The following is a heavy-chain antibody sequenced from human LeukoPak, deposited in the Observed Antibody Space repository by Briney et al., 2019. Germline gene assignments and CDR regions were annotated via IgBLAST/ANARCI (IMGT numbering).Heavy chain of an antibody. D-gene: IGHD3-3*01. Sequence: PGGSLRLSCAASGFTFITYSMNWVRQAPGKGLEWLSYISSSSSSIYYADSVKGRFTISRDNAKNSLYLQMNSLRAEDTAVYYCARGSDFWSGYFLYFYMDVWGKGTTVTVSS. CDR1: GFTFITYS. J-gene: IGHJ6*03. CDR2: ISSSSSSI. CDR3: ARGSDFWSGYFLYFYMDV. V-gene: IGHV3-48*04.